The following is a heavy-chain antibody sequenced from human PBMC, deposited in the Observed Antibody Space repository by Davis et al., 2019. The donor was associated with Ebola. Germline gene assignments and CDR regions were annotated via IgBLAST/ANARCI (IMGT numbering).Heavy chain of an antibody. Sequence: AASVKVSCKASGYTFTSYGISWVRQAPGQGLEWMGRIIPILGIANYAQKFQGRVTITADKSTSTAYMELSSLRSEDTAVYYCARVGDSWLRSNYYYYGMDVWGQGTTVTVSS. J-gene: IGHJ6*02. V-gene: IGHV1-69*04. D-gene: IGHD5-12*01. CDR3: ARVGDSWLRSNYYYYGMDV. CDR2: IIPILGIA. CDR1: GYTFTSYG.